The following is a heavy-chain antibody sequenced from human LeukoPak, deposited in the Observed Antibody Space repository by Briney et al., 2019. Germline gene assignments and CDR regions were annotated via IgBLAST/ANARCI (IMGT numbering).Heavy chain of an antibody. CDR2: IYYSVST. Sequence: SETLSLTCSVSGVSISSYYWSWIRQSPGKGLEWIGHIYYSVSTDYNPSLKSRVLISQDTSKNQFFLSLSSVTAADTAVYYCATLTIFGVAIVYWGQGTLVTVSS. CDR3: ATLTIFGVAIVY. J-gene: IGHJ4*02. V-gene: IGHV4-59*08. D-gene: IGHD3-3*01. CDR1: GVSISSYY.